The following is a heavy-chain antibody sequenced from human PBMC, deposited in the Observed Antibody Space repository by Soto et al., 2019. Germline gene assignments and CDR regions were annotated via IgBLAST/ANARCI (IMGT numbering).Heavy chain of an antibody. CDR2: IIPIFGTA. V-gene: IGHV1-69*13. CDR3: ASQNRITGTSFYYYYYGMDV. J-gene: IGHJ6*02. CDR1: GGTFSSYA. Sequence: ASVKVSCKASGGTFSSYAISWVRQAPGQGLEWMGGIIPIFGTANYAQKFQGRVTITADESTSTAYMELSSLRSEDTAVYYCASQNRITGTSFYYYYYGMDVWGQGTTLTVSS. D-gene: IGHD1-7*01.